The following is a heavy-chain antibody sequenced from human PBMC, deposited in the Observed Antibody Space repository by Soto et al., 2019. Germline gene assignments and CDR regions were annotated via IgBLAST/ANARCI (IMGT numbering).Heavy chain of an antibody. V-gene: IGHV4-30-2*01. CDR3: ARGHFYDRTGDRVDAFDI. CDR1: GGSISSGGYS. D-gene: IGHD3-22*01. J-gene: IGHJ3*02. Sequence: QLLLQGSDSGLVKPSQTLSLTCAVAGGSISSGGYSWSWIRQPPGKGLEWIGYIYHTGSTYYNPSLKSRVTISVDRSKNQFSLNLSSVTAADTAVYYCARGHFYDRTGDRVDAFDIWGQGTMVPVSS. CDR2: IYHTGST.